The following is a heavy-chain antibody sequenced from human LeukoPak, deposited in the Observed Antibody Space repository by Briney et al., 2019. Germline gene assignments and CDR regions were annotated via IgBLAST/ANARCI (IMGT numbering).Heavy chain of an antibody. CDR1: GFTFSSYA. D-gene: IGHD3-9*01. Sequence: GGSLRLSCAASGFTFSSYAMSWVRQAPGKGLEWVSAISGSGGNTYYADSVKGRFTISRDNSKNTLYLQMNSLRAEDTAVYYCAKAPQLRYFDWFADAFDIWGQGTMVTVSS. J-gene: IGHJ3*02. CDR3: AKAPQLRYFDWFADAFDI. V-gene: IGHV3-23*01. CDR2: ISGSGGNT.